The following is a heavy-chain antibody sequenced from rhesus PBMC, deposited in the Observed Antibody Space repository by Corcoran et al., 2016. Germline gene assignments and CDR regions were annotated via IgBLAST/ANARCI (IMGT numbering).Heavy chain of an antibody. CDR3: AKIDLR. D-gene: IGHD2-15*01. CDR1: GFTFRSVC. CDR2: INSGGDST. Sequence: EVQLVESGGGLAKPGGSLRLSCVASGFTFRSVCMHWVRQAPGKGLGWISTINSGGDSTYYADSVKGRFTISRENAKNTLYLQMNSLRAEDTAVYYCAKIDLRWGQGVLVTVSS. V-gene: IGHV3-14*01. J-gene: IGHJ4*01.